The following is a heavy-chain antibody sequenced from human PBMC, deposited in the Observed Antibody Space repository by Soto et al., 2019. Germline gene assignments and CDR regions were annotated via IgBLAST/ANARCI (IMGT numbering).Heavy chain of an antibody. J-gene: IGHJ5*02. D-gene: IGHD6-13*01. V-gene: IGHV4-31*03. CDR1: GDTISSGDYN. Sequence: TLSLTCSVSGDTISSGDYNWNWIRQHPGKGPEWIGYIYYSGITNYNPSLRSRVTMSVDKDQNQFSLRLTSVTAADTAVYYCTRARRYSSSWFWFDPWGQGTLVTVSS. CDR3: TRARRYSSSWFWFDP. CDR2: IYYSGIT.